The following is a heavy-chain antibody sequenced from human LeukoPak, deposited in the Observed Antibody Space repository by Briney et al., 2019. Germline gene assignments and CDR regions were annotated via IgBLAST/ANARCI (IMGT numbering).Heavy chain of an antibody. CDR3: AKEGEQYGSHSSLHFDY. D-gene: IGHD6-13*01. Sequence: GGSLRLSFAASGFTFSSYGMHWVRQAPGKGLEWVAFIRYDGSNKYYADSVKGRFTISRDNSKNTLYLQMNSLRAEDTAVYYCAKEGEQYGSHSSLHFDYWGQGTLVTVSS. V-gene: IGHV3-30*02. J-gene: IGHJ4*02. CDR2: IRYDGSNK. CDR1: GFTFSSYG.